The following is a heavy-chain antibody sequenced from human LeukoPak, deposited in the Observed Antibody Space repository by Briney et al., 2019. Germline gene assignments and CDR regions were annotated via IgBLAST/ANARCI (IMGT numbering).Heavy chain of an antibody. CDR1: GFTFSSYA. J-gene: IGHJ4*02. Sequence: GGSLRLSCAASGFTFSSYAMGWVRQAPGKGLEWVSAISGSGGSTYYADSVRGRFTISRDNSKNTLYLQMNSLRAEDTAVYYCAKSRPGYYDGSGDYWGQGTLVAVSS. V-gene: IGHV3-23*01. CDR3: AKSRPGYYDGSGDY. D-gene: IGHD3-22*01. CDR2: ISGSGGST.